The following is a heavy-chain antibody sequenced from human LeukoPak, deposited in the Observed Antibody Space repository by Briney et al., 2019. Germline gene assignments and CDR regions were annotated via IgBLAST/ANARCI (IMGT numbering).Heavy chain of an antibody. CDR2: INHGGST. CDR3: ARDCSSTSCYTRGLVDY. J-gene: IGHJ4*02. V-gene: IGHV4-34*01. Sequence: SETLSLTCAVYGGSFSGYYWSWIRQPPGKGLEWIGEINHGGSTNYNPSLKSRVTISVDTSKNQFSLKLSSVTAADTAVYYCARDCSSTSCYTRGLVDYWGQGTLVTVSS. CDR1: GGSFSGYY. D-gene: IGHD2-2*02.